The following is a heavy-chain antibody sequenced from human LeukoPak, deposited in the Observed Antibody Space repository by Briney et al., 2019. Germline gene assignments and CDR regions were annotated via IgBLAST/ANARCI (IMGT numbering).Heavy chain of an antibody. CDR2: IDSIGST. CDR3: ARAVPNGFRVGNFDS. J-gene: IGHJ4*02. CDR1: GGSMRTYY. D-gene: IGHD2-8*01. Sequence: SETLSLTCTVSGGSMRTYYWSWIRQPPGKGLEWIGYIDSIGSTNYNPSLKSRVTISVDTSKNQFSLKLNSVTTADTAVYYCARAVPNGFRVGNFDSWGQGTLVTVSS. V-gene: IGHV4-59*01.